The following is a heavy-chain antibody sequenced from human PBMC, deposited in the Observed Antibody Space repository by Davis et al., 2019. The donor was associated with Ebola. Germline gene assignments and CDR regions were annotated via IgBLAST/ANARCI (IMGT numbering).Heavy chain of an antibody. D-gene: IGHD1-26*01. J-gene: IGHJ4*02. CDR2: MNPNSGNT. CDR3: ARRVGARSGFDS. CDR1: GYTFTSYD. V-gene: IGHV1-8*01. Sequence: AASVKVSCKASGYTFTSYDINWVRQATGQGLEWMGWMNPNSGNTGYAQKFQGRITMTRNISISTAYMELSSLRSDDTAVYYCARRVGARSGFDSWGQGSLVTVS.